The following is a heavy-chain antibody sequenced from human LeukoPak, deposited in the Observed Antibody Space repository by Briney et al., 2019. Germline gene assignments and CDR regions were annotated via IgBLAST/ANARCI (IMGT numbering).Heavy chain of an antibody. D-gene: IGHD3-22*01. J-gene: IGHJ4*02. CDR2: INHSGST. V-gene: IGHV4-34*01. Sequence: SETLSLTCAVYGGSFSGYYWSWIRQPPGKGLEWIGEINHSGSTNYNPSLKSRVTISVDTSKNQFSLKLGSVTAADTAVYYCARRLGVFYDSSGYPPGGGYFDYWGQGTLVTVSS. CDR3: ARRLGVFYDSSGYPPGGGYFDY. CDR1: GGSFSGYY.